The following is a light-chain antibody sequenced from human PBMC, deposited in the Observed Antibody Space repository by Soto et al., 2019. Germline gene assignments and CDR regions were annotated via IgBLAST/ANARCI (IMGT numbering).Light chain of an antibody. V-gene: IGKV3-11*01. CDR3: QKSSNWPLT. J-gene: IGKJ4*01. CDR1: QSVSSS. Sequence: EIVLTQSPATLSLSPGERATLSCRASQSVSSSLAWYQQKPGQAPRLLIYDASNRATGIPARFSGSGSGTEFTLTIRSLEPEDFAVYYCQKSSNWPLTFGGGTKVEIK. CDR2: DAS.